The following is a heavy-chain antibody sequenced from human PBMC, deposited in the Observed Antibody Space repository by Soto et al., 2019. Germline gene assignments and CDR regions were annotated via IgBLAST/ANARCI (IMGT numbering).Heavy chain of an antibody. CDR1: GGSFSGYY. CDR2: IYHSGST. CDR3: ARDPDEQYYYGMDV. D-gene: IGHD6-13*01. J-gene: IGHJ6*02. Sequence: SETLSLTCAVYGGSFSGYYWSWIRQPPGKGLEWIGEIYHSGSTNYNPSLKSRVTISVDKSKNQFSLKLSSVTAADTAVYYCARDPDEQYYYGMDVWGQGTTVTVSS. V-gene: IGHV4-34*01.